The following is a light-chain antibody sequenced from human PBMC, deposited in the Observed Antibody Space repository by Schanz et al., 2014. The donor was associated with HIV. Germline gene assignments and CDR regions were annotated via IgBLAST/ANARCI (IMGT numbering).Light chain of an antibody. V-gene: IGLV2-14*03. J-gene: IGLJ2*01. Sequence: QSALTQPASVAGSPGQSITIACTGTSSDIGGYNFVSWYQQHPGKAPKLTIYDVTKRSAGASVRFSGSKSGNTAFLTISGLPDDDEAEYFCSSYSSTSALGVFGGGTKLTVL. CDR1: SSDIGGYNF. CDR2: DVT. CDR3: SSYSSTSALGV.